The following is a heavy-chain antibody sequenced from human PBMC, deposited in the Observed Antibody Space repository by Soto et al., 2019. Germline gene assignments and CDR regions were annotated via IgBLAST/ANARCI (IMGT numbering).Heavy chain of an antibody. D-gene: IGHD3-3*01. V-gene: IGHV4-59*01. CDR1: GGSISSYY. J-gene: IGHJ1*01. CDR2: IYYSGST. CDR3: ASSSDYDFWSGYFAYFQH. Sequence: QVQLQESGPGLVKPSETLSLTCTVSGGSISSYYWSWIRQPPGKGLEWIGYIYYSGSTNYNPSLKSRVTISVATSKNQCSLKLSSVTAADTAVYYCASSSDYDFWSGYFAYFQHWGQGTLVTVSS.